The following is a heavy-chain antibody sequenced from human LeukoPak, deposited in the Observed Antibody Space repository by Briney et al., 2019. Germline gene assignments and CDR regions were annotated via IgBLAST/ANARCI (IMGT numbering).Heavy chain of an antibody. V-gene: IGHV3-53*01. D-gene: IGHD6-19*01. CDR2: IYSGGST. Sequence: GGSLRLSCAASGFTVSSNYMSWVRQAPGKGLEWVSVIYSGGSTYYADSVKGRFTISRDNSKSTLYIQMNSLRAEDTAVYYCAKDQSSGWPAALDYWGQGTLVTVSS. CDR3: AKDQSSGWPAALDY. CDR1: GFTVSSNY. J-gene: IGHJ4*02.